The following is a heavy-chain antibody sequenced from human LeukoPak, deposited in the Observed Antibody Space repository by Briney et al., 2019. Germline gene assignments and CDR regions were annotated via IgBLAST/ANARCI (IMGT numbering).Heavy chain of an antibody. CDR3: ARDRDRMVQGVTALFDY. CDR1: GYTFTSYG. J-gene: IGHJ4*02. D-gene: IGHD3-10*01. Sequence: ASVKVSCKASGYTFTSYGISWVRQAPGQGLEWMGWISGSNGNTKYAQKVQGRVTMTTDTSTTTAYMEVRSLRSDDTAVYYCARDRDRMVQGVTALFDYWGQGTLVTVSS. V-gene: IGHV1-18*01. CDR2: ISGSNGNT.